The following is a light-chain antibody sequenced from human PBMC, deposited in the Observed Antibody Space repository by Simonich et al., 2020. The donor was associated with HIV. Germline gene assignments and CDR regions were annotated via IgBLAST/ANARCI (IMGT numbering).Light chain of an antibody. CDR3: QQYTNWPLT. Sequence: EIEMTQSQATLSVSPGERAPPSCRASPSVSNNLAWDQQKPGQAPRLLMHGASTRASGIPARFSGSGSGTEFTLTISSLQSEDFAVYHCQQYTNWPLTFGGGTKVEIK. CDR2: GAS. V-gene: IGKV3-15*01. CDR1: PSVSNN. J-gene: IGKJ4*01.